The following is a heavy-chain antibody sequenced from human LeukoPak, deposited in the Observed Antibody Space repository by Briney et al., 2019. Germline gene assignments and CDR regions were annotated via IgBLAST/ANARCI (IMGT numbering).Heavy chain of an antibody. Sequence: PSETLSLTCTVSGGSISSYYWSWIRQPPGKGLEWIGHIYYSGSTNYNPSLKSRVTISVDTSNNQFSLKLSSVTAADTAVYYCARGGGPRPFDYWGQGTLVIVSS. CDR3: ARGGGPRPFDY. V-gene: IGHV4-59*01. J-gene: IGHJ4*02. CDR1: GGSISSYY. CDR2: IYYSGST. D-gene: IGHD2-15*01.